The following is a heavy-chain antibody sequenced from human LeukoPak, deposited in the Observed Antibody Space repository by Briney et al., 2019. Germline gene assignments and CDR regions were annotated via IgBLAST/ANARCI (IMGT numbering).Heavy chain of an antibody. J-gene: IGHJ3*02. CDR3: ARAPHSSSFLNAFDI. CDR1: GGSISSYY. D-gene: IGHD6-13*01. Sequence: PSETLSLTCTVSGGSISSYYWSWIRQPPGKGLEWIGYIYYSGSTNYNPSLKSRVTISVDTSKNQFSLKLSSVTAADTAVYYCARAPHSSSFLNAFDIWGQGTMVTVSS. V-gene: IGHV4-59*01. CDR2: IYYSGST.